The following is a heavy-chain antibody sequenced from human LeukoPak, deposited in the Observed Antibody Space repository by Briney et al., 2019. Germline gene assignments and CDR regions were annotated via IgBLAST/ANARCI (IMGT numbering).Heavy chain of an antibody. J-gene: IGHJ6*03. CDR2: IIPIFGTA. D-gene: IGHD5-18*01. V-gene: IGHV1-69*01. CDR3: ARGRGEGVQLWSNYYYYMDV. CDR1: GGTFSNYA. Sequence: GASVKVSCKASGGTFSNYAISWVRQAPGQGLEWMGGIIPIFGTANYAQKFQDRVTITADESTSTAYMELSSLRSEDTAVYYCARGRGEGVQLWSNYYYYMDVWGKGTTVTVSS.